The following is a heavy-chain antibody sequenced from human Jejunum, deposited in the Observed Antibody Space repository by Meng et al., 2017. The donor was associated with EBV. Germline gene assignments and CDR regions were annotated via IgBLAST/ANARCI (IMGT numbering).Heavy chain of an antibody. CDR3: ALVLRARFNYFDP. J-gene: IGHJ5*02. CDR1: GYIFSDYY. V-gene: IGHV1-69-2*01. CDR2: VDPQDDET. D-gene: IGHD4/OR15-4a*01. Sequence: EVQLIQSGAEVKKPGAPVKSSCKVSGYIFSDYYIHWVRQAPGEGLEWMGLVDPQDDETLYAEKFQGRVTITADTSPDTAYMELSSLRSEDTAIYYCALVLRARFNYFDPWGQGTLVTVSS.